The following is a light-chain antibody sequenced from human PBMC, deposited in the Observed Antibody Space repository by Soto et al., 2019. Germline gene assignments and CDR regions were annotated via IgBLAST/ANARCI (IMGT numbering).Light chain of an antibody. Sequence: QAVVTQPPSASGTPGQRVTISCSGSSSNIGSNAVNWYQQFPGTAPKLLIYTDNQRPSGVPDRFSGSKSGTSASLAISGLQSEDEADYFCAAWDGSLNAYVFGTGTKVTVL. V-gene: IGLV1-44*01. J-gene: IGLJ1*01. CDR2: TDN. CDR3: AAWDGSLNAYV. CDR1: SSNIGSNA.